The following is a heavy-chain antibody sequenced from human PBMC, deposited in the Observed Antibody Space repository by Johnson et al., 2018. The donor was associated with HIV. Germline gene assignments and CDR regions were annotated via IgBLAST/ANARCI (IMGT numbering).Heavy chain of an antibody. V-gene: IGHV3-53*01. CDR3: AKEEGLAAVGTGEAFDI. J-gene: IGHJ3*02. CDR1: GFTVSSNY. CDR2: IYSGGST. D-gene: IGHD6-13*01. Sequence: VQLVESGGGLIQPGGSLRLSCAASGFTVSSNYMSWVRQAPGKGLEWVSVIYSGGSTYYAASSKGQFTISRDNSKNMLYLQMNSLRAEDTAVYYCAKEEGLAAVGTGEAFDIWGQGTMVTVSS.